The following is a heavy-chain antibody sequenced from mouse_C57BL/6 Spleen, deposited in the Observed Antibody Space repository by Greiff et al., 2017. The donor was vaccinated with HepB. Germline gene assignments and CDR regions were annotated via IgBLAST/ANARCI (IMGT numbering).Heavy chain of an antibody. J-gene: IGHJ2*01. CDR2: IYPGDGDT. Sequence: LVESGAELVKPGASVKISCKASGYAFSSYWMNWVKQRPGKGLEWIGQIYPGDGDTNYNGKFKGKATLTADKSSSTAYMQLSSLTSEDSAVYFCARSELTGTRDDYWGQGTTLTVSS. V-gene: IGHV1-80*01. D-gene: IGHD4-1*01. CDR3: ARSELTGTRDDY. CDR1: GYAFSSYW.